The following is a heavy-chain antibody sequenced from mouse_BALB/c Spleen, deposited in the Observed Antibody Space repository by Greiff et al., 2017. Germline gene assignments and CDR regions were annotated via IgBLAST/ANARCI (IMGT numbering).Heavy chain of an antibody. CDR1: GFTFSSYA. CDR2: ISSGGSYT. Sequence: EVMLVESGGGLVKPGGSLKLSCAASGFTFSSYAMSRVRQSPEKRLEWVAEISSGGSYTYYPDTVTGRFTISRDNAKNTLYLEMSSLRSEDTAMYYCARRTYGNYYWYFDVWGAGTTVTVSS. CDR3: ARRTYGNYYWYFDV. D-gene: IGHD2-1*01. J-gene: IGHJ1*01. V-gene: IGHV5-9-4*01.